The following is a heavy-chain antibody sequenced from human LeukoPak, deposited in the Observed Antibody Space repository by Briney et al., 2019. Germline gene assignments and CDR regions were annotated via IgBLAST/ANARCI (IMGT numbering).Heavy chain of an antibody. CDR2: ISSSSSTI. CDR3: ARDSGSSGYYGQFDY. Sequence: GGSLRLSCAASGFTFSSYSMNWVRQAPGKGLEWVSYISSSSSTIYYADSVKGRFTISRDNAKNSLYLQMNSLRAEDTAVYYCARDSGSSGYYGQFDYWGQGTLVTVSS. D-gene: IGHD3-22*01. V-gene: IGHV3-48*04. J-gene: IGHJ4*02. CDR1: GFTFSSYS.